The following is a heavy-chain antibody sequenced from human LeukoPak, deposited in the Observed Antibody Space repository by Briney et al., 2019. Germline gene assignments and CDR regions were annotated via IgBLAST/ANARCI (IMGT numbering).Heavy chain of an antibody. CDR1: GYSFTSYW. CDR3: ARGTGIRPIDY. D-gene: IGHD1-1*01. J-gene: IGHJ4*02. Sequence: GESLKISCKGSGYSFTSYWIGLVRQMPGKGLGWLGIIYHGDSDTRYSPSFQRQVTISADKSISTAYLQWSSLKASDTAMDYCARGTGIRPIDYWGQGTLVTVSS. CDR2: IYHGDSDT. V-gene: IGHV5-51*01.